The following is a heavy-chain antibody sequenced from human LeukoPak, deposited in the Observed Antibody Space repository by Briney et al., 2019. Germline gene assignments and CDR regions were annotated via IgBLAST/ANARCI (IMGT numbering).Heavy chain of an antibody. CDR1: GGSFSGYY. J-gene: IGHJ3*02. Sequence: PSETLSLTCAVYGGSFSGYYWTWIRQPPGKGLEWIGYIYYSGSTNYNPSLKSRVTISVDTSKNQFSLKLSSVTAADTAVYYCARQRIFGVYDAFDIWGQGTMVTVSS. CDR3: ARQRIFGVYDAFDI. V-gene: IGHV4-59*08. CDR2: IYYSGST. D-gene: IGHD3-3*01.